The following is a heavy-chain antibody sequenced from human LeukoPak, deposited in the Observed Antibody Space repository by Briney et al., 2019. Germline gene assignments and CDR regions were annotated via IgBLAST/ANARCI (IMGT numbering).Heavy chain of an antibody. V-gene: IGHV3-7*01. CDR1: GFPFSTYW. Sequence: GESLRLSCAASGFPFSTYWMSWVRQAPGKGLEWVANINQDGTEKYYVDSVKGRFTISRDYAKNSLYLQMNSLRAEDTAVYYCARATTVTTLLVYWGQGTLVTISS. CDR2: INQDGTEK. J-gene: IGHJ4*02. CDR3: ARATTVTTLLVY. D-gene: IGHD4-17*01.